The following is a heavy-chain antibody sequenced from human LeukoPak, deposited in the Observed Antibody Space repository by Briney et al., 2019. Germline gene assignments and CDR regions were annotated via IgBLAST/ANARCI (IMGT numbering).Heavy chain of an antibody. CDR1: GFTFSDYY. V-gene: IGHV3-11*04. Sequence: GSLRLSCAASGFTFSDYYMSWIRQPPGKGLEWVSYISSSGSTIYYADSVKGRFTISRDNAKNSLYLQMNSLRAEDTAVYYCAKGGVAGTRSSGMDVWGQGTTVTVSS. CDR3: AKGGVAGTRSSGMDV. CDR2: ISSSGSTI. J-gene: IGHJ6*02. D-gene: IGHD6-19*01.